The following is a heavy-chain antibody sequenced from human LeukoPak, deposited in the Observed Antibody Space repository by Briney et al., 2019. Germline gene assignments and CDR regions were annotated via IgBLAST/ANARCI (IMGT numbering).Heavy chain of an antibody. Sequence: SVKVSCKASGGTFSSYAISWVRQAPGQGLEWMGRIIPILGIANYAQKFQGRVTITADKSTSTAYMELSSLRSEDTAVYYCARVWSSGLGFDLWGRGTLVTVSS. CDR3: ARVWSSGLGFDL. CDR2: IIPILGIA. D-gene: IGHD6-19*01. J-gene: IGHJ2*01. V-gene: IGHV1-69*04. CDR1: GGTFSSYA.